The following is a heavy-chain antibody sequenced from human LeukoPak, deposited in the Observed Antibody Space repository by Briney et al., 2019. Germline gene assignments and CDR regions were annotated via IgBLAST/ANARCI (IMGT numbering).Heavy chain of an antibody. CDR2: ISSSGSTI. D-gene: IGHD5/OR15-5a*01. V-gene: IGHV3-48*03. J-gene: IGHJ1*01. CDR3: ARGLRMYYFQH. CDR1: GFTFNSYE. Sequence: PGGSLRLSCAASGFTFNSYEMNWVRQAPGKGLEWVSYISSSGSTIYYADSVKGRFTISRDNAKNSLYLQMNSLRAEDTAVYYCARGLRMYYFQHWGQGTLVTVSS.